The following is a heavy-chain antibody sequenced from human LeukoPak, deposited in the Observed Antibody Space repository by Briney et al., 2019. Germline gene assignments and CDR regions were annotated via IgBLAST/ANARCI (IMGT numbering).Heavy chain of an antibody. J-gene: IGHJ4*02. CDR2: FDPEDGET. D-gene: IGHD3-22*01. V-gene: IGHV1-24*01. CDR3: ATDLPYYDSSGPRI. Sequence: ASVKVSCKVSGYTLTELSMHWVRQAPGKGLEWMGGFDPEDGETIYAQKFQGRVTMTEDTSTDTAYMELSSLRSEDTAVYYCATDLPYYDSSGPRIWGQGTLVTVSS. CDR1: GYTLTELS.